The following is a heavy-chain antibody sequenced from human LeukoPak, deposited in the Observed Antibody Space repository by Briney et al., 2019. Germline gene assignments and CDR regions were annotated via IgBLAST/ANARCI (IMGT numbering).Heavy chain of an antibody. CDR2: INPSGGST. Sequence: GASVKVSCKASGYTFTSYYMHWVRQTPGQGLEWMGIINPSGGSTSYAQKFQGRVTMTRDTSTSTAYMELSRLRSDDTAVYYCARGIRYFDWLSGLPDYWGQGTLVTVSS. CDR3: ARGIRYFDWLSGLPDY. J-gene: IGHJ4*02. D-gene: IGHD3-9*01. V-gene: IGHV1-46*01. CDR1: GYTFTSYY.